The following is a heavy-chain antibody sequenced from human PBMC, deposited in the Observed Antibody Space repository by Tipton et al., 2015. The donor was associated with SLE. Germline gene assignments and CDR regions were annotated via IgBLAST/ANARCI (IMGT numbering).Heavy chain of an antibody. CDR3: ARHSYYYDSSGYGDAFDI. V-gene: IGHV4-39*01. D-gene: IGHD3-22*01. CDR2: IYYSGST. J-gene: IGHJ3*02. Sequence: TLSLTCAVYGRSFSSYYWGWIRQPPGKGLEWIGSIYYSGSTYYNPSLKSRVTISVDTSKNQFSLKLSSVTAADTAVYYCARHSYYYDSSGYGDAFDIWGQGTMVTVSS. CDR1: GRSFSSYY.